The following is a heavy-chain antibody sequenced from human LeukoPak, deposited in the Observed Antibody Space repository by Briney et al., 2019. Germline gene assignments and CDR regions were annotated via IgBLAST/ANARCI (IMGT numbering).Heavy chain of an antibody. CDR2: ISYDGSNK. J-gene: IGHJ3*02. Sequence: PGGSLRLSCAASGFTFSSYAMHWVRQAPGKGLEWVAVISYDGSNKYYADSVKGRFTISRDNSKNTLYLQMNSLRAEDTAVYYCARDRYYDILTALVVPDAFDIWGQGTMVTVSS. D-gene: IGHD3-9*01. V-gene: IGHV3-30-3*01. CDR3: ARDRYYDILTALVVPDAFDI. CDR1: GFTFSSYA.